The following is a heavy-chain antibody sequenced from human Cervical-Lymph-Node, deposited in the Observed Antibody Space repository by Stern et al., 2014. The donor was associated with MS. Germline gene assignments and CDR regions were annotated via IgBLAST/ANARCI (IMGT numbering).Heavy chain of an antibody. V-gene: IGHV1-69*06. CDR3: ARDPPEMEVIGAPNPLDY. CDR2: IIRLFGTA. CDR1: GGTFSTDA. J-gene: IGHJ4*02. D-gene: IGHD2-21*01. Sequence: QVQLVQSGAEVKKPGSSVKVSCKASGGTFSTDAFSWVLQDPGQGLEWMGGIIRLFGTASFAPKFQGRVTITANKSTTTAYMELSSLTSEDTAVYYCARDPPEMEVIGAPNPLDYWGQGTLVTVSS.